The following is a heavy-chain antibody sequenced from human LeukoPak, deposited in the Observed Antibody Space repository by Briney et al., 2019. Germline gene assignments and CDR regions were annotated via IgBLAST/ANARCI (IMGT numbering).Heavy chain of an antibody. D-gene: IGHD3-10*01. Sequence: PGGSLRVSCAASGFTFSSYWIHWVRQAPGKGLEWVSLIYSGGSTYYADSVKGRFTISRDNSKNTVYLQMNSLRAEDTAVYYRARGHYGSGIHQGAFDIWGQGTIVTVSS. CDR2: IYSGGST. CDR1: GFTFSSYW. V-gene: IGHV3-53*01. J-gene: IGHJ3*02. CDR3: ARGHYGSGIHQGAFDI.